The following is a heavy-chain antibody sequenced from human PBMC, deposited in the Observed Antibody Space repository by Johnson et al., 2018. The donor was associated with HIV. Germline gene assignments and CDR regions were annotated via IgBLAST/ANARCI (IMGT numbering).Heavy chain of an antibody. Sequence: QVQLVESGGGVVQPGGSLRLSCAASGFSFSSYGIHWVRQAPGRGLEWVAFTQYDGSNKYYADSVKGRFTISRDNSKNTLYLQVNSLRAADTAVYYCGRSQVAAAGGLHDAFDIWGQGTLVTVSS. CDR2: TQYDGSNK. V-gene: IGHV3-30*02. CDR3: GRSQVAAAGGLHDAFDI. CDR1: GFSFSSYG. D-gene: IGHD6-13*01. J-gene: IGHJ3*02.